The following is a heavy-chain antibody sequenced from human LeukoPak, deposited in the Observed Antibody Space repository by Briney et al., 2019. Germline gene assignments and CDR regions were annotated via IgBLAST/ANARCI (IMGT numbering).Heavy chain of an antibody. CDR2: INHSGST. V-gene: IGHV4-34*01. CDR1: GGSFSGYY. J-gene: IGHJ4*02. CDR3: ASTYYYDGSDY. Sequence: SETLSLTCAVYGGSFSGYYWSWIRQPPGKGLEWIGEINHSGSTNYNPSLKCRVTISVDTSKNQFSLKLSSVTAADTAVYYCASTYYYDGSDYWGQGTLVTVSS. D-gene: IGHD3-22*01.